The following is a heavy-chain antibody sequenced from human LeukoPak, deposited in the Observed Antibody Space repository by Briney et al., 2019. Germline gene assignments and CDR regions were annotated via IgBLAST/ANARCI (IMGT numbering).Heavy chain of an antibody. D-gene: IGHD3-3*01. CDR3: HQSLPHYDFWSGYLRGYYYYYYMDV. V-gene: IGHV3-23*01. CDR2: ITGSGGST. Sequence: GGSLRLSCVASGFTFSSYAMTWVRQAPGKGLEWVSAITGSGGSTCYADSVQGRFTISRDNSKNMLYLQMNSLRAEDTAVYYCHQSLPHYDFWSGYLRGYYYYYYMDVWGKGTTVTVSS. CDR1: GFTFSSYA. J-gene: IGHJ6*03.